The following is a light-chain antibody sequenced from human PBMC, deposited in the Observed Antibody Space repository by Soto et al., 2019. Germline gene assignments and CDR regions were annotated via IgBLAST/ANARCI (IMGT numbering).Light chain of an antibody. Sequence: DTVFTQCPGTLSWCHQERATLSCRASQSVSSIYLAWYQQKPGQAPRLLIYGASSRATGIPDRFSGSGSGTDFTLTISRLEPEDFAVYYCQLYASSPRTFGHGTNVDI. CDR2: GAS. CDR1: QSVSSIY. V-gene: IGKV3-20*01. J-gene: IGKJ1*01. CDR3: QLYASSPRT.